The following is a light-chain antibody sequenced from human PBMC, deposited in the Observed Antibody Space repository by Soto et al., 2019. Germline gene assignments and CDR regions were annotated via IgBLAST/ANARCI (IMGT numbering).Light chain of an antibody. Sequence: EIVMTQSPDTLSLSPGQRATLSCRASQSVGSKLAWYQQKPGQAPRILIYSASTRATGIQARFSGSGSGTEFTLTISSLQSEDFAVYYCQQRSNWITFGQGTRVEIK. CDR3: QQRSNWIT. CDR1: QSVGSK. J-gene: IGKJ5*01. CDR2: SAS. V-gene: IGKV3D-15*01.